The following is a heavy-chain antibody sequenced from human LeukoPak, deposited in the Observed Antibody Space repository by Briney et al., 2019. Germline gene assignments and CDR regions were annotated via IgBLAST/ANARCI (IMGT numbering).Heavy chain of an antibody. CDR3: ARDRLPMVRGVIDY. CDR1: GYTFTSYG. CDR2: ISAYNGNT. V-gene: IGHV1-18*01. Sequence: GASVTVSCKASGYTFTSYGISWVRQAPGQGLEWMGWISAYNGNTNYAQKLQGRVTMTTDTSTSTAYMELRSLRSDDTAVYYCARDRLPMVRGVIDYWGQGTLVTVSS. D-gene: IGHD3-10*01. J-gene: IGHJ4*02.